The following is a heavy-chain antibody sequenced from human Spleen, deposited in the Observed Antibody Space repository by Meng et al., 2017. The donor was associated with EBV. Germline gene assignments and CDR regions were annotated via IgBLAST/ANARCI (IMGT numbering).Heavy chain of an antibody. J-gene: IGHJ3*02. CDR2: MNPNGGDS. CDR3: ARGYFDWRDDALDI. V-gene: IGHV1-8*01. CDR1: GYSFRSYD. Sequence: QGQLGQSGPEVKKPGASVKVSCKASGYSFRSYDINWVRQAPGQGLEWLGKMNPNGGDSTYGQKFQGRVTMTRATSISTAYMELRSLGSEDTAVYYCARGYFDWRDDALDIWGQGTMVTVSS. D-gene: IGHD3-9*01.